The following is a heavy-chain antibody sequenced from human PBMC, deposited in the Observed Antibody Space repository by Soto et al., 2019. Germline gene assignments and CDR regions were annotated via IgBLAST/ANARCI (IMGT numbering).Heavy chain of an antibody. CDR2: IMPIFRTP. V-gene: IGHV1-69*12. J-gene: IGHJ6*02. CDR3: ARDKDRAQIGGNYYYILDV. Sequence: QVLLEQSGAEVKKPGSSVKVSCKASGGTFSNSAISWVRQAPGQGLEWMGGIMPIFRTPDYAQKFQGRVSITADESTSTAYMEVSGLRSDATAVYYCARDKDRAQIGGNYYYILDVWGHGTTVTVSS. CDR1: GGTFSNSA.